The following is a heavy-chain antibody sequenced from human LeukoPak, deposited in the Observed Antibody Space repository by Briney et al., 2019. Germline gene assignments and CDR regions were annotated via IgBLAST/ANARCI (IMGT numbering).Heavy chain of an antibody. Sequence: GGSLRLSCAASGFTFSSYGMHWVRQAPGKGLEWVAVIWYDGSNKYYADSVKGRFTISRDNSKNTLYLQMNSLRAEDTAVYYCAKGKKGLWFGEFGYWGQGTLVTVSS. CDR3: AKGKKGLWFGEFGY. D-gene: IGHD3-10*01. V-gene: IGHV3-33*06. CDR1: GFTFSSYG. CDR2: IWYDGSNK. J-gene: IGHJ4*02.